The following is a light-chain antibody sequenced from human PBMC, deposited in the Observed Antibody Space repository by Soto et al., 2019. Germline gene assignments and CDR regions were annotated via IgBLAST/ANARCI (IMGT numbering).Light chain of an antibody. Sequence: EIVLTQSPGTLSLSPGERATLSCRASQRISGNYLAWYQQKPGQAPRHLIYGASNRATGIPERFSGSGSGTDFTLTISRLEPQDSAMYYCQQYVISVTFGQGTRLAIK. CDR2: GAS. V-gene: IGKV3-20*01. CDR1: QRISGNY. CDR3: QQYVISVT. J-gene: IGKJ5*01.